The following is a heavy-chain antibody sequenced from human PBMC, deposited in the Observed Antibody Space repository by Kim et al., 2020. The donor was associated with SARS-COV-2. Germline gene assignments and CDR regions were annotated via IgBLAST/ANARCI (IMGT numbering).Heavy chain of an antibody. Sequence: IYQPGAVKGRFTISRDNAENSLYLQMDSLRAEDTAVYYCAREGIAARRMDVWGKGTTVTVSS. CDR3: AREGIAARRMDV. J-gene: IGHJ6*04. CDR2: I. V-gene: IGHV3-48*03. D-gene: IGHD6-6*01.